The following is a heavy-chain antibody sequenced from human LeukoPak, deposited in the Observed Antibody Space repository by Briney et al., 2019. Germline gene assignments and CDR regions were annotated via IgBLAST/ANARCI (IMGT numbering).Heavy chain of an antibody. Sequence: QPGGTQRLSCTASGFTFGDYAMSWFRQAPGKGLEWVGFIRSKAYGGTTEYAASVKGRFTISRDDSKSIAYLQMNSLKTEDTAVYYCTREAVLPDYYDSSGYPRGVVAFDIWGQGTMVTVSS. CDR3: TREAVLPDYYDSSGYPRGVVAFDI. CDR2: IRSKAYGGTT. D-gene: IGHD3-22*01. CDR1: GFTFGDYA. J-gene: IGHJ3*02. V-gene: IGHV3-49*03.